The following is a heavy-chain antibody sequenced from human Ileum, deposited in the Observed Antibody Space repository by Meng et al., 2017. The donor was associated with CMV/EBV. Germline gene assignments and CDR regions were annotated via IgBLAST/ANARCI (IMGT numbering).Heavy chain of an antibody. D-gene: IGHD3-16*01. CDR3: ARGPGGDWFDP. J-gene: IGHJ5*02. CDR2: IYFSGST. CDR1: GDFIRGGGFY. V-gene: IGHV4-30-4*01. Sequence: QVQLQESGPGLVKPSQTLSLTCAVSGDFIRGGGFYWTWIRQPPGKALEWIGYIYFSGSTYYNPSLKSQVTISVDTAKNQFSLNLNSVTAADTAVYYCARGPGGDWFDPWGQGTLVTVSS.